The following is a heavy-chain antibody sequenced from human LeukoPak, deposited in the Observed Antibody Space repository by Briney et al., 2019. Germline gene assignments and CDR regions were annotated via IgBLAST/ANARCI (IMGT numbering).Heavy chain of an antibody. V-gene: IGHV3-23*01. CDR2: ISGSGGST. CDR1: GFSFSDYA. CDR3: AKDRVRYSYGSYPPYYFDY. D-gene: IGHD5-18*01. J-gene: IGHJ4*02. Sequence: QPGGSLRLSCAASGFSFSDYATSWVRQAPGKGLEWVSAISGSGGSTYYADSVRGRFTISRDNSKNTLYLQMNSLRAEDTAVYYCAKDRVRYSYGSYPPYYFDYWGRGTLVTVSS.